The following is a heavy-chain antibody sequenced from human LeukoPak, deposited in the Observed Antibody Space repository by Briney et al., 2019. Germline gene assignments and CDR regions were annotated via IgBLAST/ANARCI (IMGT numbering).Heavy chain of an antibody. D-gene: IGHD3-10*01. J-gene: IGHJ4*02. CDR1: GFTFSRYS. V-gene: IGHV3-21*01. CDR3: ARGGGSGV. CDR2: ISSSSSYI. Sequence: GGSLRLSCAASGFTFSRYSMNWVCQAPGKWLEWVSSISSSSSYIYYADSVKGRFTISRDNAKNSLYLQMNSLRAEDTAVYYCARGGGSGVWGQGTLVTVSS.